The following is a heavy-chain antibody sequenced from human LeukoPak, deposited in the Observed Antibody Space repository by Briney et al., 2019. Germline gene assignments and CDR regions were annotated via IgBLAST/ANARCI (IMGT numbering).Heavy chain of an antibody. CDR3: ARGLGQRWLHQITAHWFDY. Sequence: SSETLSLTCAVYGGSFSGYYWSWIRQPPGKGLEWIGEINHSGSTNYNPSLKSRVTISVDTSKNQFSLKLSSVTAADTAVYYCARGLGQRWLHQITAHWFDYWGQGTLVTVSS. CDR1: GGSFSGYY. D-gene: IGHD5-24*01. V-gene: IGHV4-34*01. CDR2: INHSGST. J-gene: IGHJ4*02.